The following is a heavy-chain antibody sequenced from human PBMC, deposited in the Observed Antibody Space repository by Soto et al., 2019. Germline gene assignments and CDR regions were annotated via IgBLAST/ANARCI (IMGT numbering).Heavy chain of an antibody. CDR1: GLTMRNYG. CDR3: ARPYSSNSNWFDP. J-gene: IGHJ5*02. D-gene: IGHD6-19*01. V-gene: IGHV3-33*01. CDR2: LRDDADDA. Sequence: PGGTMRLSCAASGLTMRNYGMHWVRKAPGKGLEWVAVLRDDADDAYYADSVKGRFTISRDNSKNTLYLQMSTLRVEDTAVYYCARPYSSNSNWFDPWGQGTLVTVSS.